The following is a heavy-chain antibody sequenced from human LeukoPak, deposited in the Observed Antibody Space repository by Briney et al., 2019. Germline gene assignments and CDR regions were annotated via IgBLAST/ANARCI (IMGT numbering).Heavy chain of an antibody. V-gene: IGHV4-59*01. Sequence: SETLSLTCTVSGGSISSYYWSWIRQPPGRGLEWIGYIYYSGSTNYNPSLKSRVTISVDTSKNQFSLKLSSVTAADTAVYYCARVCWGGSYYSPYNWFDPWGQGTLVTVSS. D-gene: IGHD1-26*01. J-gene: IGHJ5*02. CDR3: ARVCWGGSYYSPYNWFDP. CDR2: IYYSGST. CDR1: GGSISSYY.